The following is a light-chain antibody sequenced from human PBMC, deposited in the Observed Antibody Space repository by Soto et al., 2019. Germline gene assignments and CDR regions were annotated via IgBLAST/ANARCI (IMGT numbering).Light chain of an antibody. CDR2: DTS. V-gene: IGKV3-20*01. Sequence: EIVLTQSPATLSLSPGERATLSCMGSQSVSSYSLAWYQKKPGQAPRLLIYDTSTRATGIPDRFSGGGSGTDCTLTISRLEPEDFAVYYCQQFSSYPLTFCGGTKVDIK. CDR1: QSVSSYS. CDR3: QQFSSYPLT. J-gene: IGKJ4*01.